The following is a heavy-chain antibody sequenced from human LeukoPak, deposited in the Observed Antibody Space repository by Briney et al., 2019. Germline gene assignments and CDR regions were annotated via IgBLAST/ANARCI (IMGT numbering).Heavy chain of an antibody. J-gene: IGHJ4*02. Sequence: GGSLRLSCAASGFTFSSYEMNWVRQAPGKGLEWVSYIISSGSTIYYADSVKGRFTISRDNAKNSLYLQMNSLRAEDTAVYYCAREQGIAAAGTTGGFDYWGQGTLVTVSS. CDR1: GFTFSSYE. CDR3: AREQGIAAAGTTGGFDY. CDR2: IISSGSTI. V-gene: IGHV3-48*03. D-gene: IGHD6-13*01.